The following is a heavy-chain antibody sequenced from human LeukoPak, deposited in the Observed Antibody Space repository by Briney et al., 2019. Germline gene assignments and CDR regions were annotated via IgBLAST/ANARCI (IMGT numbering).Heavy chain of an antibody. D-gene: IGHD6-13*01. Sequence: SETLSLTCTVSGGSISSSSYFWGWIRQPPGKGLEWIGSIYYSGSTYYNPSLKSRVTVSVDTSKNQFSLKLSSVTAADTAVYYCARDQSIAAAGFYGDDAFDIWGQGTMVTVSS. CDR2: IYYSGST. V-gene: IGHV4-39*07. CDR1: GGSISSSSYF. J-gene: IGHJ3*02. CDR3: ARDQSIAAAGFYGDDAFDI.